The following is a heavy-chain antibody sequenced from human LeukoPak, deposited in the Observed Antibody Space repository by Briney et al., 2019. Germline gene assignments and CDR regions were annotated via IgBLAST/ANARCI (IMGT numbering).Heavy chain of an antibody. V-gene: IGHV4-59*01. CDR1: GGSISSYY. CDR3: ARDAPYYYDSSGSNNWFDP. Sequence: SETLSLICTVSGGSISSYYWSWIRQPPGKGLEWSGYIYYSGSTNYNPSLKSRVTISVDTSKNQFSLKLSSVTAADTAVYYCARDAPYYYDSSGSNNWFDPWGQGTLVTVSS. CDR2: IYYSGST. D-gene: IGHD3-22*01. J-gene: IGHJ5*02.